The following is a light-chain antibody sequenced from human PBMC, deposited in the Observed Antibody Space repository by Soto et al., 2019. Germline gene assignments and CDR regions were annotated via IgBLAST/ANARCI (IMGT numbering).Light chain of an antibody. Sequence: ETVLTQSPGTLSLSPGERATLSCRASQSVTSNYLAWYQQKSGQAPRLLIYGASNRATGIPDRFSGSGSGTDFPLTISRLEPEDFAVYYCQQHGSSPPSWTFGQGTKVEIK. CDR2: GAS. CDR3: QQHGSSPPSWT. CDR1: QSVTSNY. V-gene: IGKV3-20*01. J-gene: IGKJ1*01.